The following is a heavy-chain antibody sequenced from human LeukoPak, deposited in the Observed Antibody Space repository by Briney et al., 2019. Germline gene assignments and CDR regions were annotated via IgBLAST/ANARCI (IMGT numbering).Heavy chain of an antibody. CDR3: ARVIAGWRYCSGGSCYSFWFDP. D-gene: IGHD2-15*01. V-gene: IGHV4-59*01. J-gene: IGHJ5*02. Sequence: SETLSLTCTVSGGSISSYYWSWIRQPPGKGLEWIGYIYYSGSTNYNPSLKSRVTISVDTSKNQFSLKLSSVTAADPAVYYCARVIAGWRYCSGGSCYSFWFDPWGQGTLVTVSS. CDR2: IYYSGST. CDR1: GGSISSYY.